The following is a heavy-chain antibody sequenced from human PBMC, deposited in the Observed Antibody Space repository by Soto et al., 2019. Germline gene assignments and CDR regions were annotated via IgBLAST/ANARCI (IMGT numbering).Heavy chain of an antibody. CDR3: ATGPSSSNGYRQFDY. Sequence: PSETLSLTCSVSGGSITSHYCSWFRQPPGKGLEWIGYIHHSGSTSYNPSLNSRVTMSVDTSKSQFSLKVSSVTAADRAVYYCATGPSSSNGYRQFDYLGQGTLVTVSS. V-gene: IGHV4-59*08. CDR2: IHHSGST. CDR1: GGSITSHY. J-gene: IGHJ4*02. D-gene: IGHD6-25*01.